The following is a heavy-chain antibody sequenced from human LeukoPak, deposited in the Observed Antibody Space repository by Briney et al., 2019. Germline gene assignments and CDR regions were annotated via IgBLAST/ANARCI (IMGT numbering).Heavy chain of an antibody. J-gene: IGHJ5*02. CDR3: AKGGPEASAGLSWFDP. V-gene: IGHV4-59*01. CDR2: TYYSGNT. CDR1: GGSMSNYY. D-gene: IGHD1-14*01. Sequence: SETLSLTCTVSGGSMSNYYWYWMRQPPGKGLEWIGCTYYSGNTNYNPSLKSRVTISVDTSKNQFSLKLSSVTAADTAVYYCAKGGPEASAGLSWFDPWGQGTLVTVSS.